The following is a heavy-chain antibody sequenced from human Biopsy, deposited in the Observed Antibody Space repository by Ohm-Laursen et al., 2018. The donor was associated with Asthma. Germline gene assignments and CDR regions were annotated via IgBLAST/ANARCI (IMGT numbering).Heavy chain of an antibody. CDR3: ARVPTTLRYFDL. J-gene: IGHJ2*01. CDR2: ISYSGST. D-gene: IGHD2-15*01. V-gene: IGHV4-61*01. CDR1: GGSVSSGSYY. Sequence: SDTLSLTCTVSGGSVSSGSYYWSWIRQPPGKGLARVSYISYSGSTDYNPSLKSRLTISMDTSKNQFSLKLSSVTAADTAVYYCARVPTTLRYFDLWGRGTLVTVSS.